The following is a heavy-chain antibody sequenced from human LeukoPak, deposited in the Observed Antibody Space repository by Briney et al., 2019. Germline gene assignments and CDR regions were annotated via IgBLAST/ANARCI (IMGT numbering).Heavy chain of an antibody. Sequence: SLRLSCAASGNYWMHWVRQAPGKGLEWVSGISWNSGSIGYADSVKGRFTISRDNAKNSLYLQMNSLRAEDTALYYCAKAYYDSSGYYTLFDYWGQGTLVTVSS. D-gene: IGHD3-22*01. J-gene: IGHJ4*02. CDR2: ISWNSGSI. V-gene: IGHV3-9*01. CDR3: AKAYYDSSGYYTLFDY. CDR1: GNYW.